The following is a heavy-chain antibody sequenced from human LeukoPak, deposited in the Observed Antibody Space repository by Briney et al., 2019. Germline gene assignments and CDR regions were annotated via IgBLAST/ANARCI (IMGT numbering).Heavy chain of an antibody. Sequence: SETLSLTCTVSGGSISSGGYYWSWIRQHPGKGLEWIGYIYYSGSTYYNPSLKSRVTISVDTPKNQFSLKLSSVTAADTAVYYCARGLRYCSSTSCYQYWFDPWGQGTLVTVSS. J-gene: IGHJ5*02. CDR2: IYYSGST. CDR3: ARGLRYCSSTSCYQYWFDP. D-gene: IGHD2-2*01. V-gene: IGHV4-31*03. CDR1: GGSISSGGYY.